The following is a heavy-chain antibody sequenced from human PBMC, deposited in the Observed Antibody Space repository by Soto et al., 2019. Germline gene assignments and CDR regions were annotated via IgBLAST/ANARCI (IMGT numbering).Heavy chain of an antibody. J-gene: IGHJ6*02. V-gene: IGHV3-30*18. D-gene: IGHD3-3*01. Sequence: GGSLRLSCAASGFTFSSYGMHWVRQAPGKGLEWVAVISYDGSNKYYADSVKGRFTISRDNSKNTLYLQMNSLRAEDTAVYYCAKDQITVYYDFWSGPGGGMDVSGPGPIVTVYS. CDR1: GFTFSSYG. CDR2: ISYDGSNK. CDR3: AKDQITVYYDFWSGPGGGMDV.